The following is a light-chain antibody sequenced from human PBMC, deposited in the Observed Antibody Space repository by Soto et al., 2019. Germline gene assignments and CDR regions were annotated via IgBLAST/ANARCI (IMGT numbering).Light chain of an antibody. CDR3: ASSTSSSTHYV. J-gene: IGLJ1*01. CDR1: SRDVGGYNY. Sequence: QSALTQPASVSGSPGQSITISCTGTSRDVGGYNYVSWYQQHPGKAPKLMIFEVSYRPSGVSNRFSGSKSGNTASLTISGLQSEDEADYYCASSTSSSTHYVFGTGTKLTAL. V-gene: IGLV2-14*01. CDR2: EVS.